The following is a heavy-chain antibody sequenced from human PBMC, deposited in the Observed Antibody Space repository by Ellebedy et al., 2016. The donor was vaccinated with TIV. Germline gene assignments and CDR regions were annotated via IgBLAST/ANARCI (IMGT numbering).Heavy chain of an antibody. Sequence: MPSETLSLTCAVSGGSISSSNWWSWVRQPPGKGLEWIGEIYHSGSTNYNPSLKSRVTISVDKSKNQFSLKLSSVTAADTAVYYCARWRVVPAADAFDIWGQGTMVTVSS. CDR1: GGSISSSNW. CDR3: ARWRVVPAADAFDI. V-gene: IGHV4-4*02. D-gene: IGHD2-2*01. CDR2: IYHSGST. J-gene: IGHJ3*02.